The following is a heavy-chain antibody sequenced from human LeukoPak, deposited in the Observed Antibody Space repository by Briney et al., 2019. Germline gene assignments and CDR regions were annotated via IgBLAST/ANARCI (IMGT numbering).Heavy chain of an antibody. CDR1: GFTFSSYA. Sequence: PGGSLRLSCAASGFTFSSYAMSWVRQAPGKGLEWVSAISGSGGSTYYADSVKGRFTISRDNSKNTLYLQMNSLRAEDTAVYYCAKSGSAGYQLLSNNWFAPWGQGTLVTVSS. J-gene: IGHJ5*02. CDR3: AKSGSAGYQLLSNNWFAP. V-gene: IGHV3-23*01. D-gene: IGHD2-2*01. CDR2: ISGSGGST.